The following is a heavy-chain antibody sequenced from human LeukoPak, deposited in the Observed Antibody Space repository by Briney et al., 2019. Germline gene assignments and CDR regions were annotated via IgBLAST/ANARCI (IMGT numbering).Heavy chain of an antibody. Sequence: GGSLRLSCAASGFTFSNYAMSWVRQAPGKGLEWVSAISGSGGSTYYADSVKGRFTISRDNSKNTLYLQMNSLRAEDTAVYYCAKGRYYYDSSGYYYFDYWGQGTLVTVSS. D-gene: IGHD3-22*01. CDR1: GFTFSNYA. J-gene: IGHJ4*02. V-gene: IGHV3-23*01. CDR2: ISGSGGST. CDR3: AKGRYYYDSSGYYYFDY.